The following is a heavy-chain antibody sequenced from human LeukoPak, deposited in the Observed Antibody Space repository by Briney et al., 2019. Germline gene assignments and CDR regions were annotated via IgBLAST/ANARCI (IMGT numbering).Heavy chain of an antibody. Sequence: PGGSLRLSCAASGXTFSSYEMNWVRQAPGKGLEWVSYISSSGSTIHNADSVKGRFTISRDNAKNSLYLQMNSLRAEDTAVYYCARDGDYGGYFDYWGQGTLVTVSS. D-gene: IGHD4-23*01. V-gene: IGHV3-48*03. J-gene: IGHJ4*02. CDR3: ARDGDYGGYFDY. CDR1: GXTFSSYE. CDR2: ISSSGSTI.